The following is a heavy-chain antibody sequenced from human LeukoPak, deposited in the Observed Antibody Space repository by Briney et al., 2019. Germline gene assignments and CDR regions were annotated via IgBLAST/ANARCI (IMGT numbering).Heavy chain of an antibody. CDR2: IIHSGST. Sequence: SETLSLTCAVYGGSFSGSYWSWIRQSPGKGLEWIGEIIHSGSTNYNPSLKSRVTISIDTSKNQFSLKLSSVTAADTAVYYCASHGTPNSYFDNWGQGILVTVSS. V-gene: IGHV4-34*12. CDR1: GGSFSGSY. D-gene: IGHD4-23*01. CDR3: ASHGTPNSYFDN. J-gene: IGHJ4*02.